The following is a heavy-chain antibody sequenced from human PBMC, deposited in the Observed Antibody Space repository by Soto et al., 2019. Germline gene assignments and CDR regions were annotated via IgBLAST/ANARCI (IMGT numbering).Heavy chain of an antibody. CDR2: ISGSGGST. Sequence: GGSLRLSCAASGFTFSSYEMNWVRQAPGKGLEWVSAISGSGGSTYYADSVKGRFTLSRDNSKNTLYLQMNSLRAEDTAVYYCAKDYCSSTSCLFDYWGQGTLVTVSS. V-gene: IGHV3-23*01. CDR3: AKDYCSSTSCLFDY. D-gene: IGHD2-2*01. CDR1: GFTFSSYE. J-gene: IGHJ4*02.